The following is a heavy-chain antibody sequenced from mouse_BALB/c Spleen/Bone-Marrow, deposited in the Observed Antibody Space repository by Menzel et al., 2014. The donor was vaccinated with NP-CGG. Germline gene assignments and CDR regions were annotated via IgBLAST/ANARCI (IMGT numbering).Heavy chain of an antibody. V-gene: IGHV1-14*01. CDR2: INPYNDXT. J-gene: IGHJ3*01. CDR3: XXXXXXXXSWFTY. Sequence: VQLKQSGPELVKPGTSVKMSCKASGYTFSSYVIHWVKQKPGQGLEXIGYINPYNDXTNYNEKFKGKATLTSDKSSSTASMEXSSLTSEDSAVXXXXXXXXXXXSWFTYWGXXTLVTVSA. CDR1: GYTFSSYV.